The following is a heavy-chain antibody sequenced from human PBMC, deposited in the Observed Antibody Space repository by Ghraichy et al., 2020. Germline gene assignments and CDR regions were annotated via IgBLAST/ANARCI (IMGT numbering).Heavy chain of an antibody. CDR1: GGSISSYY. D-gene: IGHD2-2*01. V-gene: IGHV4-4*07. Sequence: GSLSLTCTVSGGSISSYYWSWIRQPAGKGLEWIGRIYTSGSTNYNPSLKSRVTMSVDTSKNQFSLKLSSVTAADTAVYYCARAVGCSSTSCRNWFDPWGQGTLVTVSS. J-gene: IGHJ5*02. CDR2: IYTSGST. CDR3: ARAVGCSSTSCRNWFDP.